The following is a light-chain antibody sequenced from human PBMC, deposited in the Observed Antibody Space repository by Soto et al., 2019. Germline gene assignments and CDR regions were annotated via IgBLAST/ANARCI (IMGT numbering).Light chain of an antibody. Sequence: EIVMTQSPATLSVSPVERATLSCRASQSVSSNLAWYQQKPGQAPRLLIYGASSRATGIPVRFSGSGSGTEFTLTISSLQSEDFAVYYCQQYNNWPLNFGQGTRLEIK. V-gene: IGKV3-15*01. J-gene: IGKJ5*01. CDR2: GAS. CDR3: QQYNNWPLN. CDR1: QSVSSN.